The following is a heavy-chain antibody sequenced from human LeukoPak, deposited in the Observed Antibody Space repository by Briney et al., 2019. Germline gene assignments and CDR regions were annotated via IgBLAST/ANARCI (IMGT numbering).Heavy chain of an antibody. V-gene: IGHV3-30*18. J-gene: IGHJ6*02. CDR1: GFTFSSYG. D-gene: IGHD6-19*01. CDR3: AKGIAVAGTHYYYGMDV. Sequence: QSGGSLRLSCAASGFTFSSYGMHWVRQAPGKGLGWVAVISYDGSNKYYADSVKGRFTISRDNSKNTLYLQMNSLRAEDTDVYYCAKGIAVAGTHYYYGMDVWGQGTTVTVSS. CDR2: ISYDGSNK.